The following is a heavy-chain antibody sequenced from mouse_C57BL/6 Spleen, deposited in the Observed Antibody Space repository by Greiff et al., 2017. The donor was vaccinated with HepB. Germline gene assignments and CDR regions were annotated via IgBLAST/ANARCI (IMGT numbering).Heavy chain of an antibody. V-gene: IGHV1-15*01. CDR3: TREGGYYGLFDY. J-gene: IGHJ2*01. CDR1: GYTFTDYE. CDR2: IDPETGGT. Sequence: VQLQQSGAELVRPGASVTLSCKASGYTFTDYEMHWVKQTPVHGLEWIGAIDPETGGTAYNQKFKGKAILTADKSSSTAYMELRSLTSEDSAVYYCTREGGYYGLFDYWGQGTTLTVSS. D-gene: IGHD1-2*01.